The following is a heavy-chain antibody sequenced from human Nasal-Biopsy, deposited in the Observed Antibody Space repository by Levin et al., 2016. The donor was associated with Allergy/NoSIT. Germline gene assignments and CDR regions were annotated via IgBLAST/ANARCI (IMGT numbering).Heavy chain of an antibody. CDR3: ARAAVTTAGGYEYYYAMDI. Sequence: GESLKISCAASGLTVRNNYMNWVRQAPGKGLEWVSVMYSGGTALYADSVKGRFTISRDNSRNTVFLQINNVRPEDTAVYYCARAAVTTAGGYEYYYAMDIWGQGTTVTVSS. V-gene: IGHV3-66*02. CDR2: MYSGGTA. D-gene: IGHD6-19*01. CDR1: GLTVRNNY. J-gene: IGHJ6*02.